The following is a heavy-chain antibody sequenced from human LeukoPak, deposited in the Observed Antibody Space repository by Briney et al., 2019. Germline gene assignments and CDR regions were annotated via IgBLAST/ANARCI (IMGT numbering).Heavy chain of an antibody. CDR2: ITWNSDAI. CDR3: ATNPPGIAVAGNGNFDN. CDR1: GFTFDHYA. Sequence: GGSLRLSCAASGFTFDHYAMHWVRQAPGKGLEWVSGITWNSDAIGYADSVKGRFTISRDNAKNSLYLQMQSLRPEDTAFYYCATNPPGIAVAGNGNFDNWGQGTLSPSP. D-gene: IGHD6-19*01. V-gene: IGHV3-9*01. J-gene: IGHJ4*02.